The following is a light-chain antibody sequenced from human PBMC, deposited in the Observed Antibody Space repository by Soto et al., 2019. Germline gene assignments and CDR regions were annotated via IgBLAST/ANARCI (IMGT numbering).Light chain of an antibody. CDR3: QQRYNWPLT. V-gene: IGKV3D-20*02. CDR2: GAS. CDR1: QTISSNY. Sequence: EIVLTQSPGTLSLSPGDRATLSCRASQTISSNYLAWYQQKLGQAPRLLIFGASRRATGIPDRFSGSGSGTDFTLTISSLEPEDFALYYCQQRYNWPLTFGGGTKVDIK. J-gene: IGKJ4*01.